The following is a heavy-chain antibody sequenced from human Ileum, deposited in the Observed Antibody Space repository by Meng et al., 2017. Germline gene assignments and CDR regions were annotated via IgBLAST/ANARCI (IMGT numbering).Heavy chain of an antibody. Sequence: GESLKISCASSGFIFSNSWMHWVRQAPGKGLVWVSLINNDGTITKYADSVKGRFTISRDNAKNTLYLQMNSLRAEDTAVYYCARGARGAPHDIWGQGTRV. CDR2: INNDGTIT. CDR3: ARGARGAPHDI. CDR1: GFIFSNSW. V-gene: IGHV3-74*03. D-gene: IGHD3-10*01. J-gene: IGHJ3*02.